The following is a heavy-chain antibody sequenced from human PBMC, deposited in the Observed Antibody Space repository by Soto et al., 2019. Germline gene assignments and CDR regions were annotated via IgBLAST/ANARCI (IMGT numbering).Heavy chain of an antibody. CDR3: ASSGSTSWGYYGMDV. Sequence: AASVKVSCKASGGTFSSYAISWVRQAPGQGLEWMGGIIPIFGTANYAQKFQGRVTITADESTSTAYMELSSLRSEDTAVYYCASSGSTSWGYYGMDVWGQGTTVTVSS. D-gene: IGHD2-2*01. CDR1: GGTFSSYA. J-gene: IGHJ6*02. V-gene: IGHV1-69*13. CDR2: IIPIFGTA.